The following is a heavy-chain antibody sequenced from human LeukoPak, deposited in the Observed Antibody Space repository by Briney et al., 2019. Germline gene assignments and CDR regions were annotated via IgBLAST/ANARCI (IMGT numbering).Heavy chain of an antibody. CDR1: GYIFTSYY. CDR3: ARSVSISPMFDY. J-gene: IGHJ4*02. D-gene: IGHD2-21*01. V-gene: IGHV1-2*02. CDR2: INPNTGSI. Sequence: ASVKVSCKASGYIFTSYYMHWVRQAPGQGLEWMGWINPNTGSINFAQKFQGRIAMMRATSITTFYMELNSLRSDDTAVYYCARSVSISPMFDYWGQGTLIPVSS.